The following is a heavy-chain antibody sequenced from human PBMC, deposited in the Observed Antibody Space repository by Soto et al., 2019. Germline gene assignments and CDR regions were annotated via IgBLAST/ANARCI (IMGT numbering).Heavy chain of an antibody. CDR3: ARGWVGTLYY. D-gene: IGHD3-16*01. V-gene: IGHV1-8*01. J-gene: IGHJ4*02. CDR1: GYTFTSYD. CDR2: MNPNSGNT. Sequence: QVQLVQSGAEVKKPGASVKVSCKASGYTFTSYDINWVRQATGQGLEWMGWMNPNSGNTGYAQKFQXXVXMXXNTSISTAYMELSSLRYEDTAVYYCARGWVGTLYYWGQGTLVTVSS.